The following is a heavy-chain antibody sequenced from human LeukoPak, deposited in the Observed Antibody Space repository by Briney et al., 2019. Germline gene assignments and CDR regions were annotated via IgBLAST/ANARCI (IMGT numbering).Heavy chain of an antibody. CDR3: ARGGSSWDVIDY. V-gene: IGHV4-61*01. Sequence: SETLSLTCTVSGGSISSGSYYWSWIRQPPGKGLEWIGYIYYSGSTNYNPSLKSRITISVDTSKNQFSLKLSSVTAADTALYYCARGGSSWDVIDYWGQGTLVTVSS. CDR1: GGSISSGSYY. CDR2: IYYSGST. J-gene: IGHJ4*02. D-gene: IGHD6-13*01.